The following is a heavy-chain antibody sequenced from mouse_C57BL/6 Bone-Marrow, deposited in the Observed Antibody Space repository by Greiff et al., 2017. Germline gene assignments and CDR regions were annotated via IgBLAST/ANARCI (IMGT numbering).Heavy chain of an antibody. CDR3: ARYDDESYWYFDV. Sequence: QVQLKESGAELARPGASVKLSCKASGYTFTSYGISWVKQRTGQGLEWIGEIYPRSGNTYYNEKFKGKATLTADKSSSTAYMELRSLTSEDSAVYFCARYDDESYWYFDVWGTGTTVTVSS. V-gene: IGHV1-81*01. D-gene: IGHD2-4*01. CDR2: IYPRSGNT. J-gene: IGHJ1*03. CDR1: GYTFTSYG.